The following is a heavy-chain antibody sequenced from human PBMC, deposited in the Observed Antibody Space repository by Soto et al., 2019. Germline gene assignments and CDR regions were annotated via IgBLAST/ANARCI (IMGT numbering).Heavy chain of an antibody. J-gene: IGHJ4*02. D-gene: IGHD6-13*01. CDR3: ARAAWSSSWYFES. Sequence: SETLSLTCTVSGVSISSFYWGWVRQPPGKGLEWIGYVFYSGSTNYIPSLKSRVTMSADTSKNQFSLRLTSVTAADTAVYYCARAAWSSSWYFESWGQGTLVTVYS. CDR2: VFYSGST. CDR1: GVSISSFY. V-gene: IGHV4-59*01.